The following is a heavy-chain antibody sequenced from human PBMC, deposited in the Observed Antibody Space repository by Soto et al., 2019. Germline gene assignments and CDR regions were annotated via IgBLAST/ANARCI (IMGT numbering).Heavy chain of an antibody. CDR3: AGGHYGSGAK. CDR2: IYHSGST. V-gene: IGHV4-4*02. J-gene: IGHJ4*02. Sequence: QVQLQESGPGLVKPSGTLSLTCTVSGGSISSGDWWSWVRQPPGKGLEWIGEIYHSGSTNYNPSRKSRVSISVDKSKNQFSLKVTSVTAADTAVYYCAGGHYGSGAKWGQGTLVTVPS. CDR1: GGSISSGDW. D-gene: IGHD3-10*01.